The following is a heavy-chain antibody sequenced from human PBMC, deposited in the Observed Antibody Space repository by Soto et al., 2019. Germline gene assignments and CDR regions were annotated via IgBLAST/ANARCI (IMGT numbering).Heavy chain of an antibody. Sequence: GGSLRLSCAASGFTFSRYAIHWLRQAPGKGLEWVAVISRDGTNKYYVDSVKGRFTISRDNSRNTLYLQMNSLRHEDAAVYYCARSRSGAVADSFDFWGQGTLVTVSS. CDR2: ISRDGTNK. CDR3: ARSRSGAVADSFDF. CDR1: GFTFSRYA. V-gene: IGHV3-30*04. D-gene: IGHD3-10*01. J-gene: IGHJ4*02.